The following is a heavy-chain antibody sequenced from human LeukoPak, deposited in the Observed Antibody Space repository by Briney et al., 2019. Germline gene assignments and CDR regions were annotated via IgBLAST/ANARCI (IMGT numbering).Heavy chain of an antibody. CDR2: INPNSGGT. J-gene: IGHJ4*02. Sequence: GASVKVSCKASGYTFTGYYMYWVRQAPGQGLEWMGWINPNSGGTNYAQKFQGRVTMTRDTSISTAYMELSRLRSDDTAVYYCARIEGDYYGSVSEFDYWGQGTLVTVSS. CDR3: ARIEGDYYGSVSEFDY. V-gene: IGHV1-2*02. CDR1: GYTFTGYY. D-gene: IGHD3-10*01.